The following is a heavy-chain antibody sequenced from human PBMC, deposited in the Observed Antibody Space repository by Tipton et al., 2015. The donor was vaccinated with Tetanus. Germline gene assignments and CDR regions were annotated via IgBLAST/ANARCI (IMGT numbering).Heavy chain of an antibody. Sequence: TLSLTCTVSGDSISRGGYFWNWIRPRPGEGPGWVGYIYYSGDTYYNPSLKSRVSMSVDTSKNQFSLNLTSVTAADTAVYYCARANYDSSKKGPFDSWGQGSLVIVSS. V-gene: IGHV4-31*03. CDR2: IYYSGDT. J-gene: IGHJ4*02. D-gene: IGHD1-7*01. CDR1: GDSISRGGYF. CDR3: ARANYDSSKKGPFDS.